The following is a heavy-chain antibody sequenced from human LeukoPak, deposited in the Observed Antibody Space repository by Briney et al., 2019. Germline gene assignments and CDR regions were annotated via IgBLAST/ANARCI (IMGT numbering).Heavy chain of an antibody. CDR1: GYSFTDYY. CDR3: ARADFIDAGPYLIGP. V-gene: IGHV1-2*02. J-gene: IGHJ5*02. D-gene: IGHD3-3*01. CDR2: INTKSGHT. Sequence: ASVKVSCKTSGYSFTDYYIHWVRQALGQGLEWMGWINTKSGHTSSARKFQGRVTMTRDPSITTVYMDMAWLTSDDTAIYFCARADFIDAGPYLIGPWGQGTLVTASS.